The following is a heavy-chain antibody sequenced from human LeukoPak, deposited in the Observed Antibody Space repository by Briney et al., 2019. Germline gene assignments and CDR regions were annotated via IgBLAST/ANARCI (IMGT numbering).Heavy chain of an antibody. CDR3: ARDKVVTAYTDAFDI. Sequence: GGSLRLSCAASGFTFSSYSMNWVRQAPGKGLEWVSSISSSSSYIYYADSVKGRFTISRDNAKNSLYLQMNSLRAEDTAVYYCARDKVVTAYTDAFDIWGQGTMVTVSP. V-gene: IGHV3-21*01. CDR2: ISSSSSYI. J-gene: IGHJ3*02. CDR1: GFTFSSYS. D-gene: IGHD2-21*02.